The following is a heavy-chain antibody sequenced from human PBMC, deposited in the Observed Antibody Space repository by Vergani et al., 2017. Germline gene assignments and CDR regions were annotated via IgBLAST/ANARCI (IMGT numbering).Heavy chain of an antibody. J-gene: IGHJ3*02. CDR1: GFIFGNYW. Sequence: VQLVESGGGVVQPGRSLRLSCVGSGFIFGNYWMSWVRQAPGKGLEWVANIKQDGSEKYYVDSVKGRFTISRDNSKNTLFLHMNSLRPEDTAVYYCAKVGRSEVAGTFGAFDIWGQGTMVTVSS. CDR2: IKQDGSEK. D-gene: IGHD6-19*01. CDR3: AKVGRSEVAGTFGAFDI. V-gene: IGHV3-7*03.